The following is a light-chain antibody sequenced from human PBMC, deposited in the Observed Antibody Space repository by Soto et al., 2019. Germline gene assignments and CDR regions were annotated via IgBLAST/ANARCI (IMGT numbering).Light chain of an antibody. V-gene: IGLV4-69*01. CDR2: LNSDGSH. Sequence: QLVLTQSPSASASLGASVKLTCTLSSGHSNYAIAWHQQQSEKGPRYLMKLNSDGSHSKGDGIPDRFSGSSSGAERYLTIPSLQSEDAADSHSQTSGSGIVVFGGGTKLTVL. J-gene: IGLJ2*01. CDR3: QTSGSGIVV. CDR1: SGHSNYA.